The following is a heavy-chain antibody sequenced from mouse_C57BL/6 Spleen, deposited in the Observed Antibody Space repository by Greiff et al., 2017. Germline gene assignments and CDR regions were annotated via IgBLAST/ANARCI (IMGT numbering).Heavy chain of an antibody. CDR1: GFNIKDDY. CDR3: TDRYYGSSEWYFEV. D-gene: IGHD1-1*01. CDR2: IDPENGDT. Sequence: VQLQQSGAGLVRPGASVKLSCTASGFNIKDDYMHWVKHRPEQGLEWIGWIDPENGDTEYASKFQGKATIIADTSSNTAYQLPSSLTADDTADYYCTDRYYGSSEWYFEVWGTGTTVTVSS. V-gene: IGHV14-4*01. J-gene: IGHJ1*03.